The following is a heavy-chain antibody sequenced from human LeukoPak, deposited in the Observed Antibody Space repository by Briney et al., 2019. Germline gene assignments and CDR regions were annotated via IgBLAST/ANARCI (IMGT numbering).Heavy chain of an antibody. V-gene: IGHV4-39*01. CDR1: GGSISSSSYY. J-gene: IGHJ4*02. D-gene: IGHD2-2*01. Sequence: SETLSLTCTVSGGSISSSSYYWGWIRQPPGKGLEWIGSIHYSGSTYYNPSLKSRVTISVDTSKNQFSLKLSSVTAADTAVYYCASPSPHCSSTSCPNGGFFDYWGQGTLVTVSS. CDR3: ASPSPHCSSTSCPNGGFFDY. CDR2: IHYSGST.